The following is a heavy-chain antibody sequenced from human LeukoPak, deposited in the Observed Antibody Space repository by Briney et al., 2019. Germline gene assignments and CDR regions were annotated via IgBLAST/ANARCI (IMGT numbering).Heavy chain of an antibody. Sequence: SVKVSCKASGGTFSSYTISWVRQAPGQGLEWMGRIIHILGIANYAQKFQGRVTITADKSTSTAYMELSSLRSEDTAVYYCASSERWLHKANAFDIWGQGTMVTVSS. CDR3: ASSERWLHKANAFDI. V-gene: IGHV1-69*02. CDR2: IIHILGIA. D-gene: IGHD5-24*01. CDR1: GGTFSSYT. J-gene: IGHJ3*02.